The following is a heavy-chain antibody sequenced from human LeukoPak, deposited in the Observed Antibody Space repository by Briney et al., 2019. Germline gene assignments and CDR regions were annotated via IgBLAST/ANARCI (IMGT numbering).Heavy chain of an antibody. Sequence: EASVKVSCKASGYTFTSYYMHWVRQAPGQGLEWMGIINPSGGSTSYAQKFQGRVTMTRDTSTSTVYRELSSLRSEDTAVYYCARDDCSSTSCLYYFDYWGQGTLVTVSS. V-gene: IGHV1-46*03. CDR2: INPSGGST. J-gene: IGHJ4*02. CDR3: ARDDCSSTSCLYYFDY. CDR1: GYTFTSYY. D-gene: IGHD2-2*01.